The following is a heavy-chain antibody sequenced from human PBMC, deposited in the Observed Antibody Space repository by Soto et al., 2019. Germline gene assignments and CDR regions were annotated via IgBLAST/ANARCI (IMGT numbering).Heavy chain of an antibody. CDR1: GYTFTSYG. CDR2: ISAYNGTA. J-gene: IGHJ4*02. V-gene: IGHV1-18*04. D-gene: IGHD5-18*01. CDR3: ASDVDTAMVADY. Sequence: ASVKVSCKASGYTFTSYGISWVRQAPGQGLEWMGWISAYNGTANYAQKFQGRVTITADKSTSTAYMELSSLRSEDTAVYYCASDVDTAMVADYWGQGTLVTVSS.